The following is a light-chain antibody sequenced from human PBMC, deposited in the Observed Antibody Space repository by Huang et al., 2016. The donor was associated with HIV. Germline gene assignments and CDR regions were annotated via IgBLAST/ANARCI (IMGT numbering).Light chain of an antibody. CDR2: GAS. CDR1: QSVTSN. CDR3: HQYNDWPPVT. J-gene: IGKJ5*01. Sequence: EIVMTQSPATLSVSPGERATLSCRASQSVTSNLAWYQQRPGQAPRLLIYGASTRATGIPARFSCSGSWTEFTLTISSLQSEDFAVYYCHQYNDWPPVTFGQGTRLDIK. V-gene: IGKV3-15*01.